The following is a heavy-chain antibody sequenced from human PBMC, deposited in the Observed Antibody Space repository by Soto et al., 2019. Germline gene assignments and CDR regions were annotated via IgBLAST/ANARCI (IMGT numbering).Heavy chain of an antibody. J-gene: IGHJ3*02. Sequence: GGSLRHSCASSGFTFSSYSMNWVRQAPGKGLEWVSSISSSSSYIYYADSVKGRFTISRDNAKNSLYLQMNSLRAEDTAVYYCAPDPGIAAAGIWGQGTMVTVSS. CDR3: APDPGIAAAGI. CDR2: ISSSSSYI. D-gene: IGHD6-13*01. V-gene: IGHV3-21*01. CDR1: GFTFSSYS.